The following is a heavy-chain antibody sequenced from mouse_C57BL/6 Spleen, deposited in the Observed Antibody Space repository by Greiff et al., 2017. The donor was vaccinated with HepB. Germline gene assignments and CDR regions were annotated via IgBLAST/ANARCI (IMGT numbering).Heavy chain of an antibody. CDR3: AGHDEWTAWFAY. J-gene: IGHJ3*01. Sequence: VQLQQSGAELVKPGASVKLSCKASGYTFTEYTIHWVKQRSGQGLEWIGWFYPGSGSIKYNEKFKDKATLTADKSSSTVYLELCRLTSYDSAVYFCAGHDEWTAWFAYWGQGPLVTDSA. CDR2: FYPGSGSI. CDR1: GYTFTEYT. V-gene: IGHV1-62-2*01.